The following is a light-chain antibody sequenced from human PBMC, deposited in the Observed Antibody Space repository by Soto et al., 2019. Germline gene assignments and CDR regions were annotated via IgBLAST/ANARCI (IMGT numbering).Light chain of an antibody. CDR1: SSNIGAGYD. V-gene: IGLV1-40*01. J-gene: IGLJ7*01. CDR2: GNS. CDR3: QSYDSSLSGCV. Sequence: QSVLTQPPSVSGAPGQRVTISCTGSSSNIGAGYDVHWYQQLPGTAPKLLIYGNSNRPSGVPDRFSGSKSGTSASLAITGRQAEDEADYYCQSYDSSLSGCVFGGGTQLTVL.